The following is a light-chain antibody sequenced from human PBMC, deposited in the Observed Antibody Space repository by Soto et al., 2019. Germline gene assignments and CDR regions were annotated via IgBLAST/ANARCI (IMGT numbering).Light chain of an antibody. J-gene: IGLJ2*01. Sequence: QSALTQPPSASGSPGQSVTISCTGTTSDVGGYKYVSWYQQHPGKAPTLIIFEVSKRPSGVPDRFSGSKSGNTASLTVSGLQAEDEADYYCSSYAGSNNLVFGGGTKLTVL. V-gene: IGLV2-8*01. CDR3: SSYAGSNNLV. CDR1: TSDVGGYKY. CDR2: EVS.